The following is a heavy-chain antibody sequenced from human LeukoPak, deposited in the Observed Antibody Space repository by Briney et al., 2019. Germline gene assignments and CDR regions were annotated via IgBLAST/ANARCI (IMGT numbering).Heavy chain of an antibody. V-gene: IGHV4-30-2*01. CDR2: IYHSGST. CDR1: GGSISSGSYY. J-gene: IGHJ4*02. Sequence: SETLSLTCTVSGGSISSGSYYWSWIRQPPGKGLEWIGYIYHSGSTYYNPSLKSRVTISVDRSKNQFSLKLSSVTAADTAVYYCARVLRDYYGSGSLDYWGQGTLVTVSS. CDR3: ARVLRDYYGSGSLDY. D-gene: IGHD3-10*01.